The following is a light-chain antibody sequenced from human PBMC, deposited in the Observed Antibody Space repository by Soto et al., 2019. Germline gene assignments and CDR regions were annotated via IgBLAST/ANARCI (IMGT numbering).Light chain of an antibody. CDR2: AAS. CDR1: QGIGSY. J-gene: IGKJ1*01. V-gene: IGKV1-8*01. Sequence: AIRMTQSPSSFSASTGDRVTITCRASQGIGSYLAWFKQKPGQAPKLLIYAASTLQSGVPSRFRGSGSGTDFTLTISCLKSEDFETYYCQQFHSYPRTFGQGTKVDIK. CDR3: QQFHSYPRT.